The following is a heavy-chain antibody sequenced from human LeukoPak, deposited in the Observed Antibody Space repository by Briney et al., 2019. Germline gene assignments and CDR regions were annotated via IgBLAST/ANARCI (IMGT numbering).Heavy chain of an antibody. CDR2: ISVNNGGT. V-gene: IGHV1-18*01. Sequence: ASVKVSCQASGYPFTTYSPAWVRPAPGQSLEWMGWISVNNGGTNYAQSFQDRVTLTRDTSTNTAYLELRSLRSDDTAIIYCATATQPRGYFLHWGQGTLVTVSS. CDR1: GYPFTTYS. D-gene: IGHD2-2*01. J-gene: IGHJ1*01. CDR3: ATATQPRGYFLH.